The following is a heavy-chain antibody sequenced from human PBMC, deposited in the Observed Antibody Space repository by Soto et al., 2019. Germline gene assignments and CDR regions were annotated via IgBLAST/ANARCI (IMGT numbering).Heavy chain of an antibody. D-gene: IGHD6-13*01. V-gene: IGHV3-33*01. CDR1: GFTFSSYG. CDR3: ARDAPLYSSSWLLGY. Sequence: PGGSLRLSCAASGFTFSSYGMHWVRQAPGKGLEWVAVIWYDGSNKYYADSVKGRFTISRDNSKNTLYLQMNSLRAEDTAVYYCARDAPLYSSSWLLGYWGQGTLVTVSS. CDR2: IWYDGSNK. J-gene: IGHJ4*02.